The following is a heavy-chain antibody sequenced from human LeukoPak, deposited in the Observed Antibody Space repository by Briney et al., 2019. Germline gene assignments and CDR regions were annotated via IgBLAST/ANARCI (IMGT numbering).Heavy chain of an antibody. Sequence: GECLQISFKGSGYTFTSYWIGWVRPMPGKGLEWMGIIYPGDCDTRYSPSFQGQVSISVDKSISTAYLQWSSLKASDTAMYYCARRGSGWYVDYWGQGTLVTVHS. CDR3: ARRGSGWYVDY. J-gene: IGHJ4*02. V-gene: IGHV5-51*01. D-gene: IGHD6-19*01. CDR2: IYPGDCDT. CDR1: GYTFTSYW.